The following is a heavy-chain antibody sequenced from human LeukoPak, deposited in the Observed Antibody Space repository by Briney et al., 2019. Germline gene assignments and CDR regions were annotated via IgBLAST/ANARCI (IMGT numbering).Heavy chain of an antibody. J-gene: IGHJ4*02. Sequence: ASVKVSCKASGGTFSSYAISWVRQAPGQGLEWMGGIIPIFGTANYAQKFQGRVTITADESTSTAYKELSSLRSEDTAVYYCAREPWGYGDYQSYFDYWGQGTLVTVSS. CDR2: IIPIFGTA. CDR1: GGTFSSYA. D-gene: IGHD4-17*01. CDR3: AREPWGYGDYQSYFDY. V-gene: IGHV1-69*13.